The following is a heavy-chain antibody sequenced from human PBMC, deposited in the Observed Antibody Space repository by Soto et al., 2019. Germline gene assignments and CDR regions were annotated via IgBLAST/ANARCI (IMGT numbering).Heavy chain of an antibody. J-gene: IGHJ4*02. Sequence: PGGSLRLSCAASGFTFANYAMAWVRQAPGKGLEWVSAISASGSNTPYAESVKGRFTISRDNSKNTLYLQMNSLRAEDTAVYYCVKGTTRQGGYDSWGQGTLVTVSS. D-gene: IGHD4-4*01. V-gene: IGHV3-23*01. CDR3: VKGTTRQGGYDS. CDR2: ISASGSNT. CDR1: GFTFANYA.